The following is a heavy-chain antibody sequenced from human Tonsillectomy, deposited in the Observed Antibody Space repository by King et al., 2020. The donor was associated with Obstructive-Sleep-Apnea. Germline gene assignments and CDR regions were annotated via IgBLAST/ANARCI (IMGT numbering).Heavy chain of an antibody. D-gene: IGHD4-17*01. Sequence: VQLVESGGGVVQPGESLRLSCAASGFTFSSYWMAWVRQAPGKGLEWVANIKQDGSEEYYVDSVKGRFTIYSDNAKKSLNLQMNSLRAEDTGVYYCAREDRDYGDYGFDYWGQGTLVTVSS. CDR3: AREDRDYGDYGFDY. V-gene: IGHV3-7*01. CDR1: GFTFSSYW. J-gene: IGHJ4*02. CDR2: IKQDGSEE.